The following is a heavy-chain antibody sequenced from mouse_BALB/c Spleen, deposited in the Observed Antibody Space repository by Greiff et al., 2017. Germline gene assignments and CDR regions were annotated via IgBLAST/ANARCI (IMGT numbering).Heavy chain of an antibody. CDR2: ISNGGGST. CDR1: GFTFSSYT. J-gene: IGHJ2*01. Sequence: EVQRVESGGGLVQPGGSLKLSCAASGFTFSSYTMSWVRQTPEKRLEWVAYISNGGGSTYYPDTVKGRFTISRDNAKNTLYLQMSSLKSEDTAMYYCARHRGYYIDYWGQGTTLTVSS. CDR3: ARHRGYYIDY. V-gene: IGHV5-12-2*01.